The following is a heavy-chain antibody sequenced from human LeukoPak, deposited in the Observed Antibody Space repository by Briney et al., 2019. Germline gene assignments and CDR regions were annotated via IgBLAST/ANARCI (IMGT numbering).Heavy chain of an antibody. CDR1: GGPISSYY. CDR3: ARGKMATDFDY. Sequence: PSETLSLTCTVSGGPISSYYWSWIRQPAGKGLEWIGCIYTRGSANYNPSLKSRVTMSVDMSKNQFSLKLSSVTAADTAVYYCARGKMATDFDYWGQGTLVTVSS. D-gene: IGHD5-24*01. CDR2: IYTRGSA. V-gene: IGHV4-4*07. J-gene: IGHJ4*02.